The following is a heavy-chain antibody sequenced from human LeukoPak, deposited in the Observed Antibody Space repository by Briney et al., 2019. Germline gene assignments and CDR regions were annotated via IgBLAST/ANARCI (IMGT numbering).Heavy chain of an antibody. Sequence: GGSLRLSCAASGFTFSNYAISWVRQGPGKGLEWVSAISGSGGGTYYADSVQGRFTVSRDNSKNTLYLQMNSLRAEDTAIYYCAKDLWNAPGGEFFYYGMDVWGQGTTVTVSS. D-gene: IGHD1-1*01. CDR3: AKDLWNAPGGEFFYYGMDV. CDR2: ISGSGGGT. J-gene: IGHJ6*02. V-gene: IGHV3-23*01. CDR1: GFTFSNYA.